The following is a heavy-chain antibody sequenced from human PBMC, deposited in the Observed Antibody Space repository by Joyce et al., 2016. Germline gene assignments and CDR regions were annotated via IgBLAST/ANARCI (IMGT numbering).Heavy chain of an antibody. V-gene: IGHV3-33*05. CDR3: ARDTERGYFYGDCYFDS. D-gene: IGHD5-18*01. Sequence: SNYGMHWVRQTPGKGLEWVAAISYDGSSRYYVGSVKGRFTISRDRSKNTLYLQMNSLRPEDTAVYYCARDTERGYFYGDCYFDSWGQGTLVSVSS. J-gene: IGHJ4*02. CDR2: ISYDGSSR. CDR1: SNYG.